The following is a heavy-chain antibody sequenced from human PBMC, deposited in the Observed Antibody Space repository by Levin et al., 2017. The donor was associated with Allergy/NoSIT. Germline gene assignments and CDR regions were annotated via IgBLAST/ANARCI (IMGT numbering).Heavy chain of an antibody. V-gene: IGHV3-21*01. J-gene: IGHJ4*02. D-gene: IGHD1-26*01. CDR3: ASGGGSYNY. Sequence: GGSLRLSCATSGFTFSTYAMNWVRQAPGKGLEWIASINSGSNSIKYADSVKGRFTISRDKAKKSLYLQMSSLRAEDSAVYFCASGGGSYNYWGQGTLVTVSS. CDR1: GFTFSTYA. CDR2: INSGSNSI.